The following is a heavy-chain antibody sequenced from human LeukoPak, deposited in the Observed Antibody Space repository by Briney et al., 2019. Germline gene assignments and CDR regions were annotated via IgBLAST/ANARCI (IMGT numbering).Heavy chain of an antibody. Sequence: SETLSLTSTVSGGSISSGGYYWSWIRQHPGKGLEWIGYIYYSGSTYYNPSLKSRVTISVDTSKNQFSLKLSSVTAADTAVYYCARYGPNYDILTGYTYYYYGMDVWGQGTTVTVSS. J-gene: IGHJ6*02. CDR2: IYYSGST. CDR3: ARYGPNYDILTGYTYYYYGMDV. CDR1: GGSISSGGYY. V-gene: IGHV4-31*03. D-gene: IGHD3-9*01.